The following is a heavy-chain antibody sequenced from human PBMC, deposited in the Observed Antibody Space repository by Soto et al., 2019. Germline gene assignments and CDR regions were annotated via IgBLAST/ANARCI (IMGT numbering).Heavy chain of an antibody. V-gene: IGHV3-23*01. CDR1: GFSFSDYA. Sequence: EVHLLESGGALVQPGGSLTLSCAASGFSFSDYAMSWVRQAPGKGLEWVSSISRTGDSAYYAESVKGRFAISRDRSKNRLSLQMNSLRVEDTAVYYCAKGPDGSGYYHNWFDSWGQGTLITVSS. J-gene: IGHJ5*01. D-gene: IGHD3-22*01. CDR3: AKGPDGSGYYHNWFDS. CDR2: ISRTGDSA.